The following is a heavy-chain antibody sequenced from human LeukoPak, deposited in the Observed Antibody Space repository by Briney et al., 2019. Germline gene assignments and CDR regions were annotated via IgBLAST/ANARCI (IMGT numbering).Heavy chain of an antibody. Sequence: PGGSLRLSCAASGFTFSSYSMNWVRQAPGKGLEWVSSISSSSSYIYYADSVKGRFTISRDNAKNSLYLQMNSLRAEDTAVYYCARVLLWSLTFDYWGQGTLVTVSS. CDR2: ISSSSSYI. D-gene: IGHD2-21*01. CDR3: ARVLLWSLTFDY. CDR1: GFTFSSYS. V-gene: IGHV3-21*01. J-gene: IGHJ4*02.